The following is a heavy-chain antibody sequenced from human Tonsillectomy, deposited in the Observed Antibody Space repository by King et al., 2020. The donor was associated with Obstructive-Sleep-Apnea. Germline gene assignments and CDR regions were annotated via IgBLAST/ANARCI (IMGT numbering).Heavy chain of an antibody. Sequence: QLQESGPGLVKPSQTLSLTCTVSGGSISSGDYYWSWIRQHPGKGLEWIGYISYSGSTHYKPSLKSRVAISVDTPKNQFSLHLSSVTAADTAVYYCARDSPPSKFYYGMDVWGQGTTVTVSS. J-gene: IGHJ6*02. CDR1: GGSISSGDYY. V-gene: IGHV4-31*03. CDR3: ARDSPPSKFYYGMDV. CDR2: ISYSGST.